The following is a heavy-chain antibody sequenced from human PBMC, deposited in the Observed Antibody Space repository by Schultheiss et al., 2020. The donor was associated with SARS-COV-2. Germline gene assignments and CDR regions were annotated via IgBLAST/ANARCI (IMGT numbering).Heavy chain of an antibody. D-gene: IGHD3-16*01. CDR1: GGSFSDYS. J-gene: IGHJ6*02. CDR3: ARDAGLTPTGGRGMDV. Sequence: SETLSLTCAVYGGSFSDYSWTWVRQPPGKGLEWIGKVSHSGSANYIPSLKSRVTIAVDTSKKQFSLRLSSVTAADTAVYYCARDAGLTPTGGRGMDVWGQGTTVTVSS. V-gene: IGHV4-34*01. CDR2: VSHSGSA.